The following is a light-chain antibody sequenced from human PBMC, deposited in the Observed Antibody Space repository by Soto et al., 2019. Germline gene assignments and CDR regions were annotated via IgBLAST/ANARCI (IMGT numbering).Light chain of an antibody. CDR1: QSISTY. V-gene: IGKV1-39*01. CDR2: GAS. CDR3: QQSYSTPWT. Sequence: DIQMTQSPSSLSASVGDRVTITCRASQSISTYLNWYQQKPGKAPKVLIYGASSLQSGVPSRFSGSGSGTDFALIITSLQPEDFATYYCQQSYSTPWTVGQGTKVDIK. J-gene: IGKJ1*01.